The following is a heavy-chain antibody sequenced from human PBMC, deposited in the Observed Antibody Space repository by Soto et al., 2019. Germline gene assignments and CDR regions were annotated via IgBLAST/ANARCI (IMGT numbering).Heavy chain of an antibody. D-gene: IGHD4-4*01. CDR2: IIPIFGTA. CDR3: ARDIYSNNYYYYGMDV. Sequence: SVKVSCKASGGTFSSYAISWVRQAPGQGLEWMGGIIPIFGTANYAQKFRGRVTITADESTSTAYMELSSLRSEDTAVYYCARDIYSNNYYYYGMDVWGQGTTVTVSS. CDR1: GGTFSSYA. J-gene: IGHJ6*02. V-gene: IGHV1-69*13.